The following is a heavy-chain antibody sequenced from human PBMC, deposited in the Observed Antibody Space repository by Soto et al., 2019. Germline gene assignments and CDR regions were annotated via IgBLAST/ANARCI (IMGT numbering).Heavy chain of an antibody. V-gene: IGHV4-4*02. CDR3: AREGGGPKVRESFHH. J-gene: IGHJ1*01. CDR2: ILHSGNT. Sequence: QVQLQESGPGLVKPSGTLSLTCAVSGGSISSSNWWSWVRQPPGKGLEWIGEILHSGNTNYNPSLSSLVTMAVDEPEKQFSLRLRCVTAADTAVYYCAREGGGPKVRESFHHWGQGPLVAVSS. CDR1: GGSISSSNW. D-gene: IGHD3-16*01.